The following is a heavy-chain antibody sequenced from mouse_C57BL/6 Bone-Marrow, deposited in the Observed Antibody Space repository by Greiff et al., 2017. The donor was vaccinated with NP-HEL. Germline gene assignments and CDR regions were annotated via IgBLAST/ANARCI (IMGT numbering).Heavy chain of an antibody. V-gene: IGHV1-39*01. CDR3: ASYSNYVWYFDV. CDR2: INPNYGTT. J-gene: IGHJ1*03. D-gene: IGHD2-5*01. Sequence: VQLQQSGPELVKPGASVKISCKASGYSFIDYNMNWVKQSNGKSLEWIGVINPNYGTTSYNQQFKGKATLTVDQSSSTAYMQLNSLTSEDSAVYYGASYSNYVWYFDVWGTGTTVTVSS. CDR1: GYSFIDYN.